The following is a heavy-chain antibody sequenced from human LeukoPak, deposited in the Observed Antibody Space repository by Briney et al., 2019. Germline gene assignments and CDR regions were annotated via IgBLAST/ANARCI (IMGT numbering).Heavy chain of an antibody. J-gene: IGHJ5*02. V-gene: IGHV3-7*01. CDR2: IKQDGSVK. CDR1: GFTFSSHW. D-gene: IGHD3-10*01. CDR3: ARDPSGSPVFDP. Sequence: PGGSLRLSCAASGFTFSSHWMNWVRQAPGKGLEWVANIKQDGSVKNYVDSVKGRFTISRDNAKNSLFLQMNSLRAEDTAVYYCARDPSGSPVFDPWGQGTLVTVSS.